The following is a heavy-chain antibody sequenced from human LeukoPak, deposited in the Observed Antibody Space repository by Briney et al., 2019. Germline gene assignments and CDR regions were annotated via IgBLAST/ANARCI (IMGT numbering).Heavy chain of an antibody. V-gene: IGHV4-4*07. CDR2: IFTTGST. Sequence: SETLSLTCTVSGASVSDYYWSCIRQPAGKGLEWIGRIFTTGSTDYHPSLKSRVTMTIDRSKNQLFLKLASVTAADTAVYYCARASDSIFSYYYHMDLWGKGITVTVSS. J-gene: IGHJ6*03. CDR3: ARASDSIFSYYYHMDL. D-gene: IGHD3-3*02. CDR1: GASVSDYY.